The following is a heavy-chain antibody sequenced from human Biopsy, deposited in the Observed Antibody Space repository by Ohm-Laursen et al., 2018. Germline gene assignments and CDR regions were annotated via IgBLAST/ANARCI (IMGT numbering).Heavy chain of an antibody. J-gene: IGHJ5*02. Sequence: SLRLSCTASGFTYTTFAMSWVRQAPGKGPEWVSTISANGATSYYADSVKGRFTISRDNSKNTLYLQMNSVRADDTAIYYCAKGVSITIFGVVINNCFDPWGQGTRVTVSS. V-gene: IGHV3-23*01. CDR1: GFTYTTFA. D-gene: IGHD3-3*01. CDR3: AKGVSITIFGVVINNCFDP. CDR2: ISANGATS.